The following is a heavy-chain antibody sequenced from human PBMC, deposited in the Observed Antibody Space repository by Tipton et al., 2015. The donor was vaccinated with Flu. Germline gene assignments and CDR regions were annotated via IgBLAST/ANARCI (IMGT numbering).Heavy chain of an antibody. CDR2: IRSKANSYAT. CDR3: TRHAMGYYYDSSALD. V-gene: IGHV3-73*01. D-gene: IGHD3-22*01. CDR1: GFTFSGSA. J-gene: IGHJ4*02. Sequence: SLRLSCAASGFTFSGSAMHWVRQASGKGLEWVGRIRSKANSYATAYAASVKGRFTISRDDSKNTAYLQMNSLKTEDTAVYYCTRHAMGYYYDSSALDWGQGTLVTVSS.